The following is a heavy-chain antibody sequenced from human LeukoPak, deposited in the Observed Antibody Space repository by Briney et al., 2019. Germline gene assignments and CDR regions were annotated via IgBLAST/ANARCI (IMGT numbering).Heavy chain of an antibody. D-gene: IGHD3-10*01. CDR2: ISDSGGRT. V-gene: IGHV3-23*01. CDR3: AKRGVVIRVILVGFHKEAYYFDS. CDR1: GITLSNYG. Sequence: GGSLRLSCAVSGITLSNYGMSWVRQAPGKGLEWVAGISDSGGRTNYADSVKGPFTISRDNPKNTLYLQMNSLRVEDTAVYFCAKRGVVIRVILVGFHKEAYYFDSWGQGALVTVSS. J-gene: IGHJ4*02.